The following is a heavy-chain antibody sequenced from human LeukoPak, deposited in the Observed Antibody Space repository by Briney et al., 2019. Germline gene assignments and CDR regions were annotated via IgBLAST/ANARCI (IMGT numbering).Heavy chain of an antibody. CDR2: ISAYNGNT. V-gene: IGHV1-18*01. Sequence: ASVTVSCKASGYTFTSYGISWVRQAPGQGLEWMGWISAYNGNTNYAQKLQGRVTMTTDTSTSTAYMELRSLRSDDTAVYYCARDTANYYDSSGLIYGFDYWGQGTLVTVSS. CDR3: ARDTANYYDSSGLIYGFDY. CDR1: GYTFTSYG. J-gene: IGHJ4*02. D-gene: IGHD3-22*01.